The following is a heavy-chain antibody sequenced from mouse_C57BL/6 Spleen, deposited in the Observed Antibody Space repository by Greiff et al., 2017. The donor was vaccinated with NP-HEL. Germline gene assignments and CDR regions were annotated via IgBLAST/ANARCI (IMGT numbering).Heavy chain of an antibody. V-gene: IGHV5-16*01. J-gene: IGHJ1*03. CDR2: INYDGSST. D-gene: IGHD1-1*01. Sequence: EVQRVESEGGLVQPGSSMKLSCTASGFTFSDYYMAWVRQVPEKGLEWVANINYDGSSTYYLDSLKSRFIISRDNAKNILYLQMSSLKSEDTATYYCARDITTVWYFDVWGTGTTVTVSS. CDR1: GFTFSDYY. CDR3: ARDITTVWYFDV.